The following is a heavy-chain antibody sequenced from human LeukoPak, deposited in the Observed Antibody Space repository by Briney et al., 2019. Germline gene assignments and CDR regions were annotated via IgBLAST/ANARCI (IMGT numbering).Heavy chain of an antibody. Sequence: SETLSLTCAVYGGSFSGYYWSWIRQPAGKGLEWIGRIYTSGSTNYNPSLKSRVTMSVDTSKNQFSLKLSSVTAADTAVYYCARNPYDYVWGNYFDYWGQGTLVTVSS. J-gene: IGHJ4*02. V-gene: IGHV4-59*10. D-gene: IGHD3-16*01. CDR1: GGSFSGYY. CDR3: ARNPYDYVWGNYFDY. CDR2: IYTSGST.